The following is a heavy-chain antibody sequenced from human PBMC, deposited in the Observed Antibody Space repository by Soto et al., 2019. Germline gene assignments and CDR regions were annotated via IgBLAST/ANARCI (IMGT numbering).Heavy chain of an antibody. D-gene: IGHD3-16*02. J-gene: IGHJ4*02. CDR1: GDSVSSNSAA. Sequence: QVQLQQSGPGLVKPSQTLSLTCAISGDSVSSNSAAWNWIRQSPSRGLEWLGRTYYRSKWYNDYAVSMKSRITFNPDTSKNQFSLQLNSVTPEDTAVYYCAREVHYDYIWGSYRPFDYWGQGTLVTVSS. V-gene: IGHV6-1*01. CDR3: AREVHYDYIWGSYRPFDY. CDR2: TYYRSKWYN.